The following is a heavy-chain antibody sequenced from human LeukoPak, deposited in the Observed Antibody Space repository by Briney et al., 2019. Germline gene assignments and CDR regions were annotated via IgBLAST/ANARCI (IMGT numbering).Heavy chain of an antibody. CDR3: ARSPGITMIVVVNY. J-gene: IGHJ4*02. D-gene: IGHD3-22*01. CDR1: GYSISSGYY. CDR2: IYHSGST. Sequence: SETLSLTCAVSGYSISSGYYWGWIRQPPGKGLEWIGSIYHSGSTYYNPSLESRVTISVDTSKNQFSLKLSSVTAADTAVYYCARSPGITMIVVVNYWGQGTLVTVSS. V-gene: IGHV4-38-2*01.